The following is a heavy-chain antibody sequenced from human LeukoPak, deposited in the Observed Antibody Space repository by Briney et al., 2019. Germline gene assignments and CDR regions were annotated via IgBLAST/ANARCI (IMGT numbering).Heavy chain of an antibody. D-gene: IGHD5-24*01. J-gene: IGHJ4*02. CDR1: GYSISSGYY. CDR2: INHSGST. CDR3: ARHTRDDSSSPYYLNY. V-gene: IGHV4-38-2*02. Sequence: PSETLSLTCTVSGYSISSGYYWGWIRQPPGKGLEWIGSINHSGSTNYNPSLKSRVTISVDTSKNQFSLKLSSVTAADTAVYYCARHTRDDSSSPYYLNYWSQGTLVTVSS.